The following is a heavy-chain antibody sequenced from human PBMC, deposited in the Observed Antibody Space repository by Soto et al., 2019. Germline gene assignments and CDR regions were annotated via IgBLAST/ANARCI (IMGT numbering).Heavy chain of an antibody. Sequence: QVQLVESGGGVVQPGRSLRLSCAASGFTFSSYGMHWVRQAPGKGLEWVAVIWYDGSNKYYADSVKGRFTISRDNSKNTLYLQMNSLRAEDTAVYYCARGKAYGSGSYYLVYWGQGTLVTVSS. CDR3: ARGKAYGSGSYYLVY. D-gene: IGHD3-10*01. CDR1: GFTFSSYG. J-gene: IGHJ4*02. V-gene: IGHV3-33*01. CDR2: IWYDGSNK.